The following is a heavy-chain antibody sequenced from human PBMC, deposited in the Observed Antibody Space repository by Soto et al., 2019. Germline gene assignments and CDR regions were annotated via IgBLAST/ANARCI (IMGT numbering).Heavy chain of an antibody. V-gene: IGHV4-31*03. CDR1: GDSISVGYY. CDR2: VSPSGTT. CDR3: ARDRGSYGMDV. J-gene: IGHJ6*02. Sequence: QVQLQESGPGLVKPSQTLSLTCTVSGDSISVGYYWSWIRQHPGKGLEWIGYVSPSGTTYYNPSLKSRVSISTDRSTNQFSLEVSSVTAADTAVYYCARDRGSYGMDVWGQGTTVTVSS.